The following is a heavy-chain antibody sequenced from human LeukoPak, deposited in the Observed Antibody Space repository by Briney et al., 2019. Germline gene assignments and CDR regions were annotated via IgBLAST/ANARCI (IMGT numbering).Heavy chain of an antibody. V-gene: IGHV4-34*01. D-gene: IGHD3-22*01. CDR1: GGSFSGYY. CDR2: INHSGST. Sequence: SETLSLTCAVYGGSFSGYYWSWIRQPPGKGLEWIGEINHSGSTNYNPSLKSRVTISVDTSKNQFSLKLSSVTAADTAVYYCARGPHYYYDSSGKGDFDYWSQGTLVTVSS. CDR3: ARGPHYYYDSSGKGDFDY. J-gene: IGHJ4*02.